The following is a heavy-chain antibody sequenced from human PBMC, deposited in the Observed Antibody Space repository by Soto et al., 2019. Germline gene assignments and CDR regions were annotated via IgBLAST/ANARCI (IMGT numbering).Heavy chain of an antibody. CDR1: GVTFSSYA. J-gene: IGHJ3*02. CDR3: AKDIMRQWLARIDI. D-gene: IGHD6-19*01. CDR2: ISGSGGST. V-gene: IGHV3-23*01. Sequence: PSGSLRLSCAASGVTFSSYAMSWVCQAPGKGLEWVSAISGSGGSTYYADSVKGRFTISRDNSKNTLYLQMNSLRAEDTAVYYCAKDIMRQWLARIDIRGQGTMVTVSS.